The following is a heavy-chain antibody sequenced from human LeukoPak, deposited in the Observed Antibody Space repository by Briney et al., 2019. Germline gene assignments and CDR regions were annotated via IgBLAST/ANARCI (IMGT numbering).Heavy chain of an antibody. CDR1: GFTFSSYA. CDR3: AKDKVGATMGFDY. Sequence: GGSLRLSCAASGFTFSSYAMSWVRQAPGKGLEWVSAISGSGGSTYYADPVKGRFTISRDNSKNTLYLQMNSLRAEDTAVYYCAKDKVGATMGFDYWGQGTLVTVSS. J-gene: IGHJ4*02. D-gene: IGHD1-26*01. CDR2: ISGSGGST. V-gene: IGHV3-23*01.